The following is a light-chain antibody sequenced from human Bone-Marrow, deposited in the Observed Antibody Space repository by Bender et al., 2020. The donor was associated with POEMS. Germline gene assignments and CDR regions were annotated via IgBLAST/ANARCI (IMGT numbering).Light chain of an antibody. CDR1: TSDVGAHNY. CDR2: EVS. J-gene: IGLJ1*01. V-gene: IGLV2-8*01. CDR3: VSLAVSDIFV. Sequence: QSALTQPASVSASPGQSITIPCTGTTSDVGAHNYVSWFQHHPGKAPKLVMFEVSRRPSGVPDRFSGSKSGTTASLTVSGLQAEDEADYYCVSLAVSDIFVFGYGTKVTVL.